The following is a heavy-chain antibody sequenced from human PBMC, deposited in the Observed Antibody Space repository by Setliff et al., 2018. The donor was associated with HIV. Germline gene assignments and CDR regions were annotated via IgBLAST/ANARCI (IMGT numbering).Heavy chain of an antibody. CDR1: AYSFINYD. V-gene: IGHV1-2*04. J-gene: IGHJ6*02. D-gene: IGHD1-26*01. CDR3: ARKRVGFDGIDV. Sequence: GASVKVSCKASAYSFINYDINWVRQATGQGLEWMGWINPKTGDTSYAQKFHGWVTLTRDTSITTAYLEVRSDDTAVYYCARKRVGFDGIDVWGQGTTVTVSS. CDR2: INPKTGDT.